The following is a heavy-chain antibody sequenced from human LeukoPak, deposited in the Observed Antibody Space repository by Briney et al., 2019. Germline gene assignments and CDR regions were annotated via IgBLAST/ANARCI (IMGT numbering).Heavy chain of an antibody. J-gene: IGHJ4*02. D-gene: IGHD3-3*01. CDR2: ISSSSSYI. Sequence: PGGSLRLSCAASGFTFSSYSMNWVRQAPGKGLEWVSSISSSSSYIYYADSVKGRFTISRDNAKNSLYLQMNSLRAEDTAVYYCARDPSITIFGVAPDYWGQGTLVTVSS. CDR3: ARDPSITIFGVAPDY. CDR1: GFTFSSYS. V-gene: IGHV3-21*01.